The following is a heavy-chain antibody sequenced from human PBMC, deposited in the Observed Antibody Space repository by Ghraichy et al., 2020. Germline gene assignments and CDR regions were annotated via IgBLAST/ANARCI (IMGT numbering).Heavy chain of an antibody. CDR3: AREKCRGSCSFDY. CDR2: TNSDGSNT. V-gene: IGHV3-74*01. D-gene: IGHD2-15*01. CDR1: GFTFSDYW. Sequence: GGSLRLSCAASGFTFSDYWMHWVRQVPGKGLVWVSRTNSDGSNTAYADSVKGRFTISRDNAGNTLYHQMNSLSAEDTAVYFFAREKCRGSCSFDYWGQGTLVTVSS. J-gene: IGHJ4*02.